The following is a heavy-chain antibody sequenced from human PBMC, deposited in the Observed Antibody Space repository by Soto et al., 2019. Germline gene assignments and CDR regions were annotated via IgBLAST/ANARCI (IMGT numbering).Heavy chain of an antibody. CDR3: ARVWDYGDYTIPGAY. V-gene: IGHV3-33*01. J-gene: IGHJ4*02. Sequence: GGSLRLSCAASGFTFSSYGMHWVRQAPGKGLEWVAVIWYDGSNKYYADSVKGRFTISRDNSKNTLYLQMNSLRAEDTAVYYFARVWDYGDYTIPGAYWGQGTLVTVSS. CDR1: GFTFSSYG. CDR2: IWYDGSNK. D-gene: IGHD4-17*01.